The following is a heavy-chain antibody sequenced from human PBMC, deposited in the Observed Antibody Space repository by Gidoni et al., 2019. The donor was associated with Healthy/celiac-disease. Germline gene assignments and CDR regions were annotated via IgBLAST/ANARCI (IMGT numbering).Heavy chain of an antibody. CDR2: INWNGGST. CDR3: ARERGGYYYCYMDV. J-gene: IGHJ6*03. Sequence: LEWVSGINWNGGSTGYADSVKVRFTISRDNAKNSLYLQMNSLRAEDTALYYCARERGGYYYCYMDVWGKGTTVTVSS. D-gene: IGHD3-16*01. V-gene: IGHV3-20*03.